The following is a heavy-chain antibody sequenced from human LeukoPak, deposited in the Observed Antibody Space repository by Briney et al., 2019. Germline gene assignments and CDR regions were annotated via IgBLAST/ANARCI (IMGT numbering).Heavy chain of an antibody. V-gene: IGHV1-18*01. CDR3: ARDTLLYGSGSYYNHDY. Sequence: ASVKVSCKASGYTFTSYGISWVRQAPGQGLEWMGWISAYNGNTNYAQKLQGRVTTTTDTSTSTAYMELRSLRSDDTAVYYCARDTLLYGSGSYYNHDYWGQETLVTVSS. J-gene: IGHJ4*02. D-gene: IGHD3-10*01. CDR1: GYTFTSYG. CDR2: ISAYNGNT.